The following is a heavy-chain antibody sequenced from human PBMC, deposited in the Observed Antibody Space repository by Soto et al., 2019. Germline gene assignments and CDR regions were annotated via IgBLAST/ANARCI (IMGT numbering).Heavy chain of an antibody. V-gene: IGHV1-18*04. CDR2: ISGYNGNT. CDR3: ARDRSSWYLFDY. D-gene: IGHD6-13*01. J-gene: IGHJ4*02. CDR1: GYTFTSYG. Sequence: ASVKVSCKASGYTFTSYGISWVRQAPGQGLEWMGWISGYNGNTNYAQKFQGRVTMTTDTFTSTAYMELRSLRSDDTAVYYCARDRSSWYLFDYWGQGTLVTVSS.